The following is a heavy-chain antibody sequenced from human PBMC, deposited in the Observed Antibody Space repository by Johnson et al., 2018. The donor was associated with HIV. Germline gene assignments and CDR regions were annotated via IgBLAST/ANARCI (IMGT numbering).Heavy chain of an antibody. V-gene: IGHV3-30*04. CDR1: GFTFSSYP. J-gene: IGHJ3*02. Sequence: VQLVESGGGVVQPGRSLRLSCAASGFTFSSYPMHWVRQAPGKGLERVAIISYDGGSKYYADSVKGRFTLSRDNYKNTLYLQMNSLNAEDTAMYYCARLRQEANCGADCHWAIWGQGTMVTVSS. CDR2: ISYDGGSK. D-gene: IGHD2-21*02. CDR3: ARLRQEANCGADCHWAI.